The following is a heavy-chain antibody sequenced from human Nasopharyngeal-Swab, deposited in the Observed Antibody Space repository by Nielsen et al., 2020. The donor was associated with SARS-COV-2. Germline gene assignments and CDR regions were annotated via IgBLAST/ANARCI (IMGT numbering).Heavy chain of an antibody. V-gene: IGHV3-23*03. CDR1: GFTFSSYA. CDR2: IYSGGSST. D-gene: IGHD4-23*01. J-gene: IGHJ4*02. CDR3: AAAPSGDYGGY. Sequence: GGSLRLSCAASGFTFSSYAMSWVRQAPGKGLEWVSVIYSGGSSTYYADSVKGRFTISRDNSKNTVYLQMNSLRAEDTAVYYCAAAPSGDYGGYWGQGTLVTVSS.